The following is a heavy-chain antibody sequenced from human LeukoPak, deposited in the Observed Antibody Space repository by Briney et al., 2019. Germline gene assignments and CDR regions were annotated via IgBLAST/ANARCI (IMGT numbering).Heavy chain of an antibody. CDR1: RFIISSYW. J-gene: IGHJ4*02. Sequence: GGSLRLSCVGSRFIISSYWMSWVRQAPGKGLERVANINQDGSEIYYLDSVKGRFTISRDNAKNSLYLQMNGLRVEDTAVYYCAGESVAVPAYYWGQGTLVTVSS. CDR2: INQDGSEI. V-gene: IGHV3-7*01. D-gene: IGHD3-22*01. CDR3: AGESVAVPAYY.